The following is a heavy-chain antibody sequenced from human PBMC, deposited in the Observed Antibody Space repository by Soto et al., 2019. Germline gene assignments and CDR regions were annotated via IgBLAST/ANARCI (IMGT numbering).Heavy chain of an antibody. Sequence: GGSLRLSCAASGFTFSSYAMSWVRQAPGKGLEWVSAISGSGGSTYYADSVKGRFTISRDNSKNTLYLQMNSLRAEDTAVYYCAKRDYYGSGSLSFGKAYYYYYMDVWGKGTTVTVSS. CDR3: AKRDYYGSGSLSFGKAYYYYYMDV. CDR1: GFTFSSYA. V-gene: IGHV3-23*01. J-gene: IGHJ6*03. CDR2: ISGSGGST. D-gene: IGHD3-10*01.